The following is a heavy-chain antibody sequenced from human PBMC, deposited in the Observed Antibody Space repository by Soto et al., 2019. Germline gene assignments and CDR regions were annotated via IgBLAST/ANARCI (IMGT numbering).Heavy chain of an antibody. D-gene: IGHD5-12*01. CDR1: GYTLTELS. Sequence: ASVKVSCKVSGYTLTELSMHWVRQAPGKGLEWMGGFDPEDGETIYAQKFQGRVTMTEDTSTDTAYMELSRLRSDDTAVYYCARDNRFRVATIPGYWGQGTLVTVSS. CDR2: FDPEDGET. CDR3: ARDNRFRVATIPGY. V-gene: IGHV1-24*01. J-gene: IGHJ4*02.